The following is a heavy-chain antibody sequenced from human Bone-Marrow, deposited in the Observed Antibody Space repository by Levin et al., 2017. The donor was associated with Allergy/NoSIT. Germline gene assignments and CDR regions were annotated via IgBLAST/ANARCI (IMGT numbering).Heavy chain of an antibody. Sequence: SETLSLTCAVYGGSFSGYYWSWIRQPPGKGLEWIGEINHSGSTNYNPSLKSRVTISVDTSKNQFSLKLSSVTAADTAVYYCARGGRTFGYPRGFDYWGQGTLVTVSS. CDR1: GGSFSGYY. CDR3: ARGGRTFGYPRGFDY. J-gene: IGHJ4*02. CDR2: INHSGST. V-gene: IGHV4-34*01. D-gene: IGHD3-16*01.